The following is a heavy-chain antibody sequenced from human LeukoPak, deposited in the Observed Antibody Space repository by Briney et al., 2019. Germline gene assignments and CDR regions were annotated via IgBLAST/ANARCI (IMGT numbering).Heavy chain of an antibody. CDR3: AKDFDSSGYYFEAYYFDY. J-gene: IGHJ4*02. D-gene: IGHD3-22*01. Sequence: PGRSLRLSCTASGFTFGDYAMSWVRQAPGKGLEWVGFIRSKAYGGTTEYAASVKGRFTISRDNSKNTLYLQMNSLRAEDTAVYYCAKDFDSSGYYFEAYYFDYWGQGTLVTVSS. V-gene: IGHV3-49*04. CDR1: GFTFGDYA. CDR2: IRSKAYGGTT.